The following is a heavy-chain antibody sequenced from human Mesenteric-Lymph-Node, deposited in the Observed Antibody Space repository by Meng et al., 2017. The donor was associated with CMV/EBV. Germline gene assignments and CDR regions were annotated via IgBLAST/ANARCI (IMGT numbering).Heavy chain of an antibody. CDR2: ISSSSSYI. D-gene: IGHD3-10*01. Sequence: GGSLRLSCAASGFTFSSYSMNWVRQAPGKGLEWVSSISSSSSYIYYADSVKGRFTISRDNSKNTLFLQMSSLRAEDTAVYYCTTDHVSRRLLLLLFWGQGTRVSVSS. V-gene: IGHV3-21*04. CDR1: GFTFSSYS. CDR3: TTDHVSRRLLLLLF. J-gene: IGHJ4*01.